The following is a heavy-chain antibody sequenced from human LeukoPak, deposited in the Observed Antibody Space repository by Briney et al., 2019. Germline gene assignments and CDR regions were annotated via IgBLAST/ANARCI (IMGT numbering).Heavy chain of an antibody. V-gene: IGHV3-74*01. Sequence: GGSLRLSCTASGFTLSSYAMSWVRQAPGKGLVWVSRINGDGSSTNYADSVKGRFTISRDNAKNTLYLQMNSLRAEDTAVYYCARDPNHGNLDYYYYYGMDVWGQGTTVTVSS. J-gene: IGHJ6*02. CDR1: GFTLSSYA. CDR2: INGDGSST. D-gene: IGHD1-1*01. CDR3: ARDPNHGNLDYYYYYGMDV.